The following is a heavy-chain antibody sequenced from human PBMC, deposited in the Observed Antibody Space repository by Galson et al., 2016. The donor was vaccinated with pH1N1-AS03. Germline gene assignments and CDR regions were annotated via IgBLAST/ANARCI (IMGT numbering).Heavy chain of an antibody. Sequence: SLRLSCAASGFTFSTFAMYWDRQAPGKGLEWVALISFDGNNKFYADSLRGRFTISRENSKNTLYLDINSLTTEDTAMYYCATAPGGVNVWGQGTMVTVSS. J-gene: IGHJ6*02. CDR2: ISFDGNNK. D-gene: IGHD3-10*01. CDR3: ATAPGGVNV. CDR1: GFTFSTFA. V-gene: IGHV3-30*04.